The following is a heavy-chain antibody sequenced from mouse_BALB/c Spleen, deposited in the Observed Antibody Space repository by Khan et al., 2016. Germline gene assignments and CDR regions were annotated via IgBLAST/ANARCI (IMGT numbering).Heavy chain of an antibody. D-gene: IGHD2-4*01. Sequence: VQLQQSGAELVKPGASVKLSCTASGFNIKDTYMHWVKQRPEQGLEWIGRIDPANGNTKYDPKFQGQATITADTSSNTAYRQSSSLTSEETAVYYCARSRSNYAVEVANWGQGTLVTVSS. CDR3: ARSRSNYAVEVAN. J-gene: IGHJ3*01. CDR1: GFNIKDTY. CDR2: IDPANGNT. V-gene: IGHV14-3*02.